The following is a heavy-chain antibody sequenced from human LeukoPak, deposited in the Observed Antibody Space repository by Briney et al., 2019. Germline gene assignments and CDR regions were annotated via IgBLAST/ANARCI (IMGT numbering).Heavy chain of an antibody. J-gene: IGHJ4*02. CDR1: GFTFSDYG. CDR3: AKDLTIPPPGSFDY. CDR2: ISGSGGST. D-gene: IGHD3-3*01. V-gene: IGHV3-23*01. Sequence: GGSLRLSCAASGFTFSDYGMSWVRQAPGKGLEWVSAISGSGGSTYYADSVKGRFTISRDNSKNTLYLQMNSLRAEDTAVYYCAKDLTIPPPGSFDYWGQGTLVTVSS.